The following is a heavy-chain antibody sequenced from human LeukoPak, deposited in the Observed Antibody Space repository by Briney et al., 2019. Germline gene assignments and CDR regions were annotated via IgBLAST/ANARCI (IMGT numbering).Heavy chain of an antibody. CDR1: GFTFSDYA. J-gene: IGHJ4*02. Sequence: GGSLRLSCAASGFTFSDYAMVWVRQAPGKGLEWVAIISYDGSHKFYAESVQGRFTMSRDNSKNTLYLQMNSLRAEDTAVYYCAKKRGYDILTGYYNYFDYWGQGTLVTVSS. CDR3: AKKRGYDILTGYYNYFDY. D-gene: IGHD3-9*01. V-gene: IGHV3-30*04. CDR2: ISYDGSHK.